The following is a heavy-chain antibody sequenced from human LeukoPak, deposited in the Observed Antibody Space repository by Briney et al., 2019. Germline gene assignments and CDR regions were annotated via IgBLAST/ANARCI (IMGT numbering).Heavy chain of an antibody. Sequence: TSETLSLTCSVSGDSITGYYWGWIRQPPGKGLEWIGNIYYTGNTYYNSSLKSRVTISLDTSKNQFSLKVISMTAADTAAYYCARSSGAHFDYWGQGTLVTVSS. D-gene: IGHD1-26*01. CDR1: GDSITGYY. V-gene: IGHV4-39*07. CDR2: IYYTGNT. J-gene: IGHJ4*02. CDR3: ARSSGAHFDY.